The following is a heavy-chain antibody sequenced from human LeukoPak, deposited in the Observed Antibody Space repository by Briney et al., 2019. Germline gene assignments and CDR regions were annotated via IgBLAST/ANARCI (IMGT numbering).Heavy chain of an antibody. V-gene: IGHV1-69*13. CDR1: GGTFSSYA. CDR2: IIPIFGTA. CDR3: ASPPVEVGASLHAFDI. Sequence: SVKVSCKASGGTFSSYAISWVRQAPGQGLEWMGGIIPIFGTANYAQKFQGRVTITADESTSTAYMELSSLRSEDTAVYYCASPPVEVGASLHAFDIWGQGTMVTVSS. J-gene: IGHJ3*02. D-gene: IGHD1-26*01.